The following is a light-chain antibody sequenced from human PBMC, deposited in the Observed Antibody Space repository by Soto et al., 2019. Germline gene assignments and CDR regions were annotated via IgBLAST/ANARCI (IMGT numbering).Light chain of an antibody. CDR2: GAS. CDR1: QSVSSSY. V-gene: IGKV3-20*01. Sequence: EIVLTQSPGTLSLSPGERATLSCRASQSVSSSYLAWYQQKPGQAPRLLIYGASSRATGIPDRFSGSGSGTDFILTISRLEPEDFAVYYCQQYGSSPRSITFGQGTRLEIK. CDR3: QQYGSSPRSIT. J-gene: IGKJ5*01.